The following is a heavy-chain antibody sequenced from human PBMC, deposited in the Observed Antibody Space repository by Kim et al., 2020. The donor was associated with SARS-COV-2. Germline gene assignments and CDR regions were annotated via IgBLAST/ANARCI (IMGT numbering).Heavy chain of an antibody. CDR1: GGSISSSSYY. V-gene: IGHV4-39*01. Sequence: SETLSLTCTVSGGSISSSSYYWGWIRQPPGKGLEWIGSIYYSGSTYYNPSLKSRVTISVDTSKNQFSLKLSSVTAADTAVYYCARRRDSSGSRIFDYWGQGTLVTVSS. J-gene: IGHJ4*02. D-gene: IGHD6-19*01. CDR2: IYYSGST. CDR3: ARRRDSSGSRIFDY.